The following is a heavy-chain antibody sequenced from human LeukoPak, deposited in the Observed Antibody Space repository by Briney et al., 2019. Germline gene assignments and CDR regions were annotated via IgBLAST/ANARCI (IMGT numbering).Heavy chain of an antibody. J-gene: IGHJ6*03. CDR2: INPNSGGT. CDR1: GYTFTGYY. D-gene: IGHD6-19*01. CDR3: ARGPDKQWLAHYYYYYMDV. V-gene: IGHV1-2*02. Sequence: ASVTVSCKASGYTFTGYYMHWVRQAPGQGLEWMGWINPNSGGTNYAQKFQGRVTMTRDTSISTAYMELSRLRSDDTAVYYCARGPDKQWLAHYYYYYMDVWGKGTTVTVSS.